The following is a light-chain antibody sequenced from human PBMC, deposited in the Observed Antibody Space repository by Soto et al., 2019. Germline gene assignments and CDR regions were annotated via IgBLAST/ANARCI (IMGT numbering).Light chain of an antibody. CDR1: QTIDTN. Sequence: EIVMTQSPGTLSVSPGERATLSCRASQTIDTNLAWYQQKPGQAPRLLIFAASTRATCIPARFSGSGSWTEFSLTITSLQSEDFALYYCQQYNNRPPWTFGQGTKVEVK. V-gene: IGKV3-15*01. J-gene: IGKJ1*01. CDR3: QQYNNRPPWT. CDR2: AAS.